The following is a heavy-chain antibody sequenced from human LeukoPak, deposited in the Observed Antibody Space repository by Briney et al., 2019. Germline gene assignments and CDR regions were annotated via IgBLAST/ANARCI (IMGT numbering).Heavy chain of an antibody. Sequence: PGGPLRLPCAASGFTFSSYSMIWLRQAPGKGLEWVSSISSSSSYIYYADSVKGRFTISRDNAKNSLYLQMNSLRAEDTAVYYCARDQATGPGFDYWGQGTLVTVSS. CDR2: ISSSSSYI. J-gene: IGHJ4*02. CDR1: GFTFSSYS. D-gene: IGHD3-9*01. V-gene: IGHV3-21*01. CDR3: ARDQATGPGFDY.